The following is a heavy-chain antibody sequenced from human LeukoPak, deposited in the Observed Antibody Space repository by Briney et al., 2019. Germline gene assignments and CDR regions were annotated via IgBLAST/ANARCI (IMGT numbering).Heavy chain of an antibody. Sequence: SETLSLTCTVSGGSISSGSYYWSWIRQPAGKGLEWIGRIYTSGSTNYNPSLKSRVTISVDTSKNQFSLKLSSVTAADTAVYYCAREGAVVVPAATSYYYYMDVWGKGTTVTISS. V-gene: IGHV4-61*02. J-gene: IGHJ6*03. D-gene: IGHD2-2*01. CDR3: AREGAVVVPAATSYYYYMDV. CDR1: GGSISSGSYY. CDR2: IYTSGST.